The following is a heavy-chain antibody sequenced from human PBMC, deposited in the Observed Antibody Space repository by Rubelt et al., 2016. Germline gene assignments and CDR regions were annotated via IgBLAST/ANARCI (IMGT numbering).Heavy chain of an antibody. V-gene: IGHV3-7*01. CDR3: ARDENCGGDCYGY. Sequence: GSGKGLEWVANIKQDGSEKYYVDSVKGRFTISRDNAKNSLYLQMNSLRAEDTAVYYCARDENCGGDCYGYWGQGTLVTVSS. J-gene: IGHJ4*02. D-gene: IGHD2-21*01. CDR2: IKQDGSEK.